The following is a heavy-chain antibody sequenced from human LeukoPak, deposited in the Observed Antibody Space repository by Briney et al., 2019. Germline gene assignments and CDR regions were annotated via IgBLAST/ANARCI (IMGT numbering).Heavy chain of an antibody. CDR2: IYSGGST. V-gene: IGHV3-66*01. Sequence: GGSLRLSCADSGFTVSSNYMSWVRLAPGKGLEWVSGIYSGGSTYYADSVKGRFTISRDNSKNTLYLQMNSLRAEDTAVYYCARLIRITMVRGVIDAFDIWGQGTMVTVSS. CDR3: ARLIRITMVRGVIDAFDI. D-gene: IGHD3-10*01. J-gene: IGHJ3*02. CDR1: GFTVSSNY.